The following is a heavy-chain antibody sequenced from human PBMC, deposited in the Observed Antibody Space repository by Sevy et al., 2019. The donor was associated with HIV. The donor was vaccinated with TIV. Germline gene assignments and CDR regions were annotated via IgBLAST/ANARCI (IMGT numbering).Heavy chain of an antibody. J-gene: IGHJ4*01. V-gene: IGHV1-2*05. CDR2: IDPKSGGT. D-gene: IGHD4-17*01. CDR3: ASEGTVYGDYLLDF. Sequence: ASVKVSCKASGYSFITYYIHWVRQAPGRGLEWMGRIDPKSGGTNYAQKFRGRVTMTTDTSINTACMELNNLKSDDTDVYDRASEGTVYGDYLLDFRGHGKLVNVSS. CDR1: GYSFITYY.